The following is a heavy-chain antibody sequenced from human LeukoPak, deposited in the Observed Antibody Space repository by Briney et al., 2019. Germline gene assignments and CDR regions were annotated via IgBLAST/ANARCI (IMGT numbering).Heavy chain of an antibody. CDR2: VWYEERTK. V-gene: IGHV3-33*06. CDR1: GFTFSDYG. Sequence: PGGSLRLSCTASGFTFSDYGMHWVRQAPGNGLEWVATVWYEERTKYYRDSVKGRFTISRDNSKNTFYLQMNSLRVDGTAIYYCAKEGIYMKSSLEDWGQGTLVTVSS. J-gene: IGHJ4*02. D-gene: IGHD5-12*01. CDR3: AKEGIYMKSSLED.